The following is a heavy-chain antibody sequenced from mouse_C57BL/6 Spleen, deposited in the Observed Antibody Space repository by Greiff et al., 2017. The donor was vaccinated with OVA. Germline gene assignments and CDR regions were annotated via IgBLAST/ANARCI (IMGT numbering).Heavy chain of an antibody. CDR2: ISSGGSYT. CDR3: ARRGGSSYDFDY. Sequence: EVHLVESGGDLVKPGGSLKLSCAASGFTFSSYGMSWVRQTPDKRLEWVATISSGGSYTYYPDSVKGRFTISRDNAKNTLYLQMSSLKSEDTAMYYCARRGGSSYDFDYWGQGTTLTVSS. V-gene: IGHV5-6*01. J-gene: IGHJ2*01. CDR1: GFTFSSYG. D-gene: IGHD1-1*01.